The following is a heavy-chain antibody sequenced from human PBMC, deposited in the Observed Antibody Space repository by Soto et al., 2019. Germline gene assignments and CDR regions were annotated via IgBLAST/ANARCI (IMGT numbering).Heavy chain of an antibody. V-gene: IGHV3-21*01. CDR2: ISSSSYI. CDR1: GFTFSSYS. CDR3: ARSPKTLRFLEWSDYYYYMDV. Sequence: GGSLRLSCAASGFTFSSYSMNWVRQAPGKGLEWVSSISSSSYIYYADSVKGRFTISRDNAKNSLYLQMNSLRAEDTAVYYCARSPKTLRFLEWSDYYYYMDVWGKGTTVTVSS. J-gene: IGHJ6*03. D-gene: IGHD3-3*01.